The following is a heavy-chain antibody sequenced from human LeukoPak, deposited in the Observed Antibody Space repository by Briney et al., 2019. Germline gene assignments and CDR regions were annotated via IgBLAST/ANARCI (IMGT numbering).Heavy chain of an antibody. D-gene: IGHD1-26*01. Sequence: PGRSLRLYCEASGFTFSSYAMHWVRQAPGKGLEWVAVISYDGSNKYYADSVKGRFTISRDNSKNTLYLQMNSLRAEDTAVYYCARASGTYPYYFDYWGQGTLVTVSS. CDR1: GFTFSSYA. CDR3: ARASGTYPYYFDY. CDR2: ISYDGSNK. V-gene: IGHV3-30*04. J-gene: IGHJ4*02.